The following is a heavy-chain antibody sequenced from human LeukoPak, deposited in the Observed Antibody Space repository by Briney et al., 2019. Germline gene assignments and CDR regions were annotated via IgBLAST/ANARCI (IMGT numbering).Heavy chain of an antibody. D-gene: IGHD5-24*01. CDR1: GYTFAGNY. CDR3: ARDGRDGYV. J-gene: IGHJ4*02. Sequence: ASVKVSCKASGYTFAGNYMHWVRQAPGQGLEWMGWINPKSGDTNHAQKFQGRVTMTRGTSITTVYMELSSLRSDDTAVYYCARDGRDGYVWGQGTLVTVSS. V-gene: IGHV1-2*02. CDR2: INPKSGDT.